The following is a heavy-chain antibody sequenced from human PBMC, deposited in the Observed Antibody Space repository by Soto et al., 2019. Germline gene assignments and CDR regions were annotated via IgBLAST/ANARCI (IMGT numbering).Heavy chain of an antibody. V-gene: IGHV4-4*02. J-gene: IGHJ5*02. CDR2: IYHSGST. Sequence: QVQLQESGPGLVKPSGTLSLTCAVSSGSISSSNWWSWVRQPPGKGLEWIGEIYHSGSTNYNPSPQSRVTISVDKSKNQFSLKRSSVTAADTAVYYCARERRDVYYDFWSGSPADGFAPWGQGTLVTVSS. CDR3: ARERRDVYYDFWSGSPADGFAP. CDR1: SGSISSSNW. D-gene: IGHD3-3*01.